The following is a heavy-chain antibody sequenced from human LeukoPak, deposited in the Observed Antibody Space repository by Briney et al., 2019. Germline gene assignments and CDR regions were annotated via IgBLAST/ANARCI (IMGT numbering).Heavy chain of an antibody. CDR2: INSDGSST. CDR1: GFIFSSYW. CDR3: AREASGGQWLVQGGHYFDY. Sequence: GGSLRLSCAASGFIFSSYWMHWVRQAPGKGLVWVSRINSDGSSTSYADSVKGRFTISRDNAKNSLYLQMNSLRDEDTAVYYCAREASGGQWLVQGGHYFDYWGQGTLVTVSS. D-gene: IGHD6-19*01. V-gene: IGHV3-74*01. J-gene: IGHJ4*02.